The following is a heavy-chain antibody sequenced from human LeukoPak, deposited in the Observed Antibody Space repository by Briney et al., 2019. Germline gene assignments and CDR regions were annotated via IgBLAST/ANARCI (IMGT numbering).Heavy chain of an antibody. CDR3: CRHGAYYCDSSGYYYGGWFDP. CDR1: GGSISSFY. J-gene: IGHJ5*02. V-gene: IGHV4-59*08. D-gene: IGHD3-22*01. Sequence: SETLSLTCTVSGGSISSFYWSWIRQPPGKGLEWIGYIYYSGSTNYNPSLKSRVPISEDTSKNQCHLMLSSVTAADTAVYYCCRHGAYYCDSSGYYYGGWFDPGGQGTLDTVST. CDR2: IYYSGST.